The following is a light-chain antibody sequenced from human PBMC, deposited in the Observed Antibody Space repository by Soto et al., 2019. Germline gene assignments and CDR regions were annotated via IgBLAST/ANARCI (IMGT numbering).Light chain of an antibody. CDR1: QSINNN. Sequence: ETVVTQSPATLSVSPGEGATLSCRASQSINNNLAWYQQRPGQSPRLLIYDASTRATCIPARFSGSGSGTEFTLTISSLQSEDFALYYCLQYNNWPRTFGQGTKVEIK. CDR2: DAS. V-gene: IGKV3-15*01. CDR3: LQYNNWPRT. J-gene: IGKJ1*01.